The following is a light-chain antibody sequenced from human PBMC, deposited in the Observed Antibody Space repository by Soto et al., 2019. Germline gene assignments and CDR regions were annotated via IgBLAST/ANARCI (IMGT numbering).Light chain of an antibody. CDR2: GAS. V-gene: IGKV3-20*01. J-gene: IGKJ4*01. Sequence: EIVLTQSPGTLSLSPGERATLSCRASQSVSSSYLDWYQQKPGQAPRLLIYGASSRATGIPDRFSGSGSGRDFALTIGRLEPEDFAVYYCQQYGRSPELPFGGGTKVEIK. CDR3: QQYGRSPELP. CDR1: QSVSSSY.